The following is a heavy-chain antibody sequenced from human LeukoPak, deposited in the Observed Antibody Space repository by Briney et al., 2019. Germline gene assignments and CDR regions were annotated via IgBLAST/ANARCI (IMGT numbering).Heavy chain of an antibody. J-gene: IGHJ4*02. CDR1: GGSISSYY. CDR2: IYYSGST. V-gene: IGHV4-59*01. D-gene: IGHD4-23*01. Sequence: PSETLSLTCTVSGGSISSYYWSWIRQPPGKGLEWIGYIYYSGSTNYNPSLKSRVTISVDTSKNQFSLRLSSVTAAHTAVYYCARDNYYGGNDYWGQGTLVTVSS. CDR3: ARDNYYGGNDY.